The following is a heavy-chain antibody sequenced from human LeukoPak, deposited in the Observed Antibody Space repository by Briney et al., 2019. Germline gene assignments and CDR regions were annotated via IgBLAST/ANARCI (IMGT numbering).Heavy chain of an antibody. CDR3: ARRDNVVVVSASDY. J-gene: IGHJ4*02. D-gene: IGHD2-15*01. CDR1: GFIFSNYV. CDR2: ITAGGDTT. V-gene: IGHV3-23*01. Sequence: PGGSLRLSCAASGFIFSNYVMIWVRQAPGKGLEWVSGITAGGDTTYYADSVKGRFTMSRDNSRDTVYLQMNSLRVDDTAIYYCARRDNVVVVSASDYWGQGTLVTVSS.